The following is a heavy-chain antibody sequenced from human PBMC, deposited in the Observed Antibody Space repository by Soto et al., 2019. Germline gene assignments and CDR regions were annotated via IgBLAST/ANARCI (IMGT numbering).Heavy chain of an antibody. CDR2: INAGNGNT. V-gene: IGHV1-3*01. CDR1: GYTFTSYA. J-gene: IGHJ4*02. Sequence: ASVKVSCKASGYTFTSYAMHWVRQAPGQRLEWMGWINAGNGNTKYSQKLQGRVTMTTDTSTSTAYMELRSLRSDDTAVYYCAREGTPSLNWGQGTLVTVSS. CDR3: AREGTPSLN.